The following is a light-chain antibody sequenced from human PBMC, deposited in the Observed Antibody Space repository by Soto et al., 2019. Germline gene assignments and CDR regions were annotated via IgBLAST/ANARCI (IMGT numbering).Light chain of an antibody. V-gene: IGKV1-6*01. J-gene: IGKJ5*01. CDR3: LQDYNYPIT. CDR1: QGIGND. Sequence: AIQMTQSPSSLSTSIGARVTITCRASQGIGNDLAWYQQKPGKAPKLLIYAASSLQSGVPSRSSGSGSGTDFTLTISSLQPEDFATYYCLQDYNYPITFGQGTRLDIK. CDR2: AAS.